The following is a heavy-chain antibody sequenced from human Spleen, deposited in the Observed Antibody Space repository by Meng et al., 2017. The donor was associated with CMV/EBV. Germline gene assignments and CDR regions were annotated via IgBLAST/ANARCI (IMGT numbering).Heavy chain of an antibody. CDR3: ARETGDNPANYLDY. CDR1: GYTLTDVFTGYY. CDR2: INPDSGRT. D-gene: IGHD4-23*01. V-gene: IGHV1-2*02. J-gene: IGHJ4*02. Sequence: ASVKVSCKAFGYTLTDVFTGYYVHWVRQAPGQGLEWMGWINPDSGRTIYAPKFQGRVILTSDTSITTASLELTSLRSDDTAVYYCARETGDNPANYLDYWGQGTLVTVSS.